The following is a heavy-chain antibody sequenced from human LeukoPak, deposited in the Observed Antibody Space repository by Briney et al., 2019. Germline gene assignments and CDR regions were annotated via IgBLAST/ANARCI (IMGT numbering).Heavy chain of an antibody. CDR3: AHSFSWDPSPYFDY. J-gene: IGHJ4*02. Sequence: SGPTLVNPTQTLTVTCSVSGFSLTTNGVRVGGIRQPPGKAPEWLGLIYWADDKDYSPSLKSRLTITRDTSKNQVVLTMNNMEPVDTGTYYCAHSFSWDPSPYFDYWGQGTLVTVSS. V-gene: IGHV2-5*02. CDR2: IYWADDK. D-gene: IGHD2-15*01. CDR1: GFSLTTNGVR.